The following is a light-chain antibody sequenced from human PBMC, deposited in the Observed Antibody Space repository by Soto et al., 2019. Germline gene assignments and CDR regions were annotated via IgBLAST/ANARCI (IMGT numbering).Light chain of an antibody. V-gene: IGKV1-33*01. Sequence: DIQMTQSPSSLSASVGDRVTFICQASQDFNTYLNWYQQKPGKAPKLLIYDSSNLERGVPSRFSGSGYGTRFSFTISSLQPEDIATYYCQQFDSLPFTFGQGTRLEIK. CDR1: QDFNTY. CDR3: QQFDSLPFT. J-gene: IGKJ5*01. CDR2: DSS.